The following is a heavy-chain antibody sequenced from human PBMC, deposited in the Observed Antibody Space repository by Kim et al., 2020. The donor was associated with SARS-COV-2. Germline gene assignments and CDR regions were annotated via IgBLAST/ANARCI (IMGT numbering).Heavy chain of an antibody. CDR3: ARLPLRYYYGSGRPGYFDY. CDR1: GGSISSYY. D-gene: IGHD3-10*01. Sequence: SETLSLTCTVSGGSISSYYWSWIRQPPGKGLEWIGYIYYSGSTNYNPSLKSRVTISVDTSKNQFSLKLSSVTAADTAVYYCARLPLRYYYGSGRPGYFDYWGQGTLVTVSS. V-gene: IGHV4-59*08. J-gene: IGHJ4*02. CDR2: IYYSGST.